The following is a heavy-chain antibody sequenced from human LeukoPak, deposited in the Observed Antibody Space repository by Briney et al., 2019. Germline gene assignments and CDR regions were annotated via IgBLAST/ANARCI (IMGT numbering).Heavy chain of an antibody. CDR2: IKEDGSQK. CDR1: GFSFSNYW. Sequence: PGGSLRLSCAASGFSFSNYWMSWARQAPGKGLEWVANIKEDGSQKYYVDSVKGRFTISRDNAKNSLYLQMNSLRAEDTAVYYCTKVIGGGNTLDYWGQGTLVTVSS. J-gene: IGHJ4*02. CDR3: TKVIGGGNTLDY. D-gene: IGHD2-21*01. V-gene: IGHV3-7*01.